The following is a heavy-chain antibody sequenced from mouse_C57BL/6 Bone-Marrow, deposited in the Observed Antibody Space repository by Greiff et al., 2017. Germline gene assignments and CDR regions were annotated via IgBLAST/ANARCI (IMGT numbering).Heavy chain of an antibody. CDR1: GYTFTSYW. Sequence: VQLQQPGAELVKPGASVKMSCKASGYTFTSYWITWVKQRPGQGLEWMGDIYPGSGSTNYNEKFKSKATLTVDTSSSTAYMQLSSLTSEDSAVYYCARPYYSNYWDFDVWGTGTTVTVSS. J-gene: IGHJ1*03. D-gene: IGHD2-5*01. CDR2: IYPGSGST. CDR3: ARPYYSNYWDFDV. V-gene: IGHV1-55*01.